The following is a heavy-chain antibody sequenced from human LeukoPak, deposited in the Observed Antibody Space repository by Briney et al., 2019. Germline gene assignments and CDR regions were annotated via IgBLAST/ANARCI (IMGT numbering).Heavy chain of an antibody. CDR2: IYYSGST. CDR3: ARAPGNDYYPYYYMDV. CDR1: GGSISSYY. D-gene: IGHD4/OR15-4a*01. J-gene: IGHJ6*03. V-gene: IGHV4-59*01. Sequence: KPSETLSLTCTVSGGSISSYYWSWIRQPPGKGLEWIGYIYYSGSTNYNPSLKSRVTISVDTSMNQFSLKVSSVTAADTAVYYCARAPGNDYYPYYYMDVWGKGTTVTVSS.